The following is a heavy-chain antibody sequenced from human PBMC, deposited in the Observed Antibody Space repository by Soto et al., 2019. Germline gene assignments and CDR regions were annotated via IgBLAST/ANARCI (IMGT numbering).Heavy chain of an antibody. D-gene: IGHD2-8*01. V-gene: IGHV3-30*03. Sequence: PGGSLRLSCAASGFPFSNYGMHWVRQAPGKGLEWLAVLSSDGNNEYYADSVKGRFTISRDTSKNTLFLQMNSLRPEDTAVYHCMVSFITSDYFDYWGQGTLVTV. CDR2: LSSDGNNE. J-gene: IGHJ4*02. CDR1: GFPFSNYG. CDR3: MVSFITSDYFDY.